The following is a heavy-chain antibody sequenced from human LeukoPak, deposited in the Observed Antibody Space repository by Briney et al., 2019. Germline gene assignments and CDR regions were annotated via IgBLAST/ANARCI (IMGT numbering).Heavy chain of an antibody. CDR1: GFTFSSYG. CDR3: ARDRVVTDK. CDR2: ISYDGSKK. V-gene: IGHV3-30*03. D-gene: IGHD3-3*01. J-gene: IGHJ4*02. Sequence: GRSLRLSCAASGFTFSSYGMHWLRQAPGKGLEWVTVISYDGSKKYYADSVRGRFTISRDNAKNTLYLQMNSLRAEDTAVYYCARDRVVTDKWGQGTLVTVSS.